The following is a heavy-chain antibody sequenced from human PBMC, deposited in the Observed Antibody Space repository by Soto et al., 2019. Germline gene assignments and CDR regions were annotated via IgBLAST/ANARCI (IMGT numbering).Heavy chain of an antibody. J-gene: IGHJ4*02. CDR3: AKPPGFNNVVSAYFDY. CDR1: GFPFSADS. V-gene: IGHV3-23*01. Sequence: GVSVRLSCGGSGFPFSADSMSWVRPAPGKGLEWVSSISASAITTYNTDSVRGRFTISRDNSRNTVYLQMNSLRAEDTAVYFCAKPPGFNNVVSAYFDYWGGGTRVTVSS. CDR2: ISASAITT. D-gene: IGHD2-15*01.